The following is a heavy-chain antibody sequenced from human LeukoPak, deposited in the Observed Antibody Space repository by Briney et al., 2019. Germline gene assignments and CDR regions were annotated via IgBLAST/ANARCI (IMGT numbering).Heavy chain of an antibody. D-gene: IGHD4-17*01. CDR3: VRGSYGAYDY. Sequence: SGGSLRLSCAASGFNFNTYTMNWVRQAPGKGLEWVSSISSDSPYIYYADAVHGRFTVSRDNAKYSLYLQMNSLRAEDTAVYYCVRGSYGAYDYWGQGSLVTVSS. J-gene: IGHJ4*02. CDR1: GFNFNTYT. V-gene: IGHV3-21*01. CDR2: ISSDSPYI.